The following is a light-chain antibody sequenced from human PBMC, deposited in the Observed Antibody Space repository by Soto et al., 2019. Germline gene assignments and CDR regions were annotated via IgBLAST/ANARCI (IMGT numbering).Light chain of an antibody. CDR1: QGIGSW. CDR2: PAS. Sequence: DIQMTQSPSFVSASIGDRVTITCRASQGIGSWLAWYQQVPGRAPRLLIFPASPFQSGVSSRFRGSRSGTDFTLTFTSLQPEDFATYFCLQANNFPVTFGEGTKVEMK. V-gene: IGKV1-12*01. J-gene: IGKJ4*01. CDR3: LQANNFPVT.